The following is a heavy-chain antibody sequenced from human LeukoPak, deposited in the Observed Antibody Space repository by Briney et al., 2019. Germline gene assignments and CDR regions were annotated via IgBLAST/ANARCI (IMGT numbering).Heavy chain of an antibody. CDR2: INHSGST. J-gene: IGHJ3*02. CDR3: ARGYSPDAFDI. CDR1: GGSFSGYY. V-gene: IGHV4-34*01. Sequence: PSETLSLTCAVYGGSFSGYYWSWIRQPPGKGLEWIGEINHSGSTNYNPSLKSRVTISVDTSKNQFSLKLSSVTAADTAVYYCARGYSPDAFDIWGQGTMVTVSS. D-gene: IGHD2-15*01.